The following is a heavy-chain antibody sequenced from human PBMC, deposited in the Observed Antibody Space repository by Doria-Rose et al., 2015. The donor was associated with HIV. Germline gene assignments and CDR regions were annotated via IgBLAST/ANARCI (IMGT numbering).Heavy chain of an antibody. D-gene: IGHD6-13*01. Sequence: SGPVLVKPTETLTLTCTVSGVSLSSPGMGVSWIRQPPGKALEWLANIFSDDERSYKSALKSRLSISKGTSKSQVFLTMTDIDPVDTATYYCARIKSGRWYHKYYFDFWGQGTLVIVSA. CDR2: IFSDDER. J-gene: IGHJ4*02. V-gene: IGHV2-26*01. CDR3: ARIKSGRWYHKYYFDF. CDR1: GVSLSSPGMG.